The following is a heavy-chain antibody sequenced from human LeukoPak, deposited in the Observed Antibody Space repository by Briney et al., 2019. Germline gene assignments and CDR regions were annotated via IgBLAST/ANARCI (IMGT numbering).Heavy chain of an antibody. CDR3: ARGARDTKGSPIDY. CDR1: GFTFSSYA. CDR2: ISGSGGST. V-gene: IGHV3-23*01. D-gene: IGHD2-8*01. Sequence: HPGGSLRLSCAASGFTFSSYAMSWVRQAPGKGLEWVSAISGSGGSTYYADSVKGRFTISRDTPANTLHLQMNSLRPEDTAIYYCARGARDTKGSPIDYWGQGTLVTVSS. J-gene: IGHJ4*02.